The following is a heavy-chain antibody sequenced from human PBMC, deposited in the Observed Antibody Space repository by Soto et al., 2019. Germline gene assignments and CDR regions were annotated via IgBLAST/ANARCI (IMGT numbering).Heavy chain of an antibody. CDR1: GGSISSYY. CDR2: IYYSGST. V-gene: IGHV4-59*01. J-gene: IGHJ5*02. CDR3: ARAEQWLAQGWFDP. Sequence: SETLSVTCTVSGGSISSYYWSWIRQPPGKGLEWIGYIYYSGSTNYNPSLKSRVTISVDTSKNQFSLKLSSVTAADTAVYYCARAEQWLAQGWFDPWGQGTLVTVS. D-gene: IGHD6-19*01.